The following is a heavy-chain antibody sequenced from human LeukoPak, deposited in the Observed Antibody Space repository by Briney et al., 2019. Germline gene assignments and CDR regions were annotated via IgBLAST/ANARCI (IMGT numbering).Heavy chain of an antibody. CDR2: VWYDGSTK. J-gene: IGHJ5*02. CDR3: AGDSSTSLGWFDP. V-gene: IGHV3-33*01. Sequence: VGPLRLSSAAPGFTLSSSRMHRVCQAPGKRLGWVAGVWYDGSTKYYADSVKGRLTIYRDNSKIWLYLQMNSLRAEDTAVYYCAGDSSTSLGWFDPWGQGTLVTVSS. D-gene: IGHD2-2*01. CDR1: GFTLSSSR.